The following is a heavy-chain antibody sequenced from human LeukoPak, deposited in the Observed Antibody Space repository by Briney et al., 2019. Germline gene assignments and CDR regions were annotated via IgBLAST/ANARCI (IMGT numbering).Heavy chain of an antibody. CDR2: IYTSGST. Sequence: SETLSLTCTGSGGSISSYYWSWIRQPAGKGLEGIGRIYTSGSTNYNPSLKSRVTISVDTSKTQFSLKLSSVTAADTAVYYCARGYDSSGYYYFDYWGQGTLVTVSS. CDR1: GGSISSYY. CDR3: ARGYDSSGYYYFDY. V-gene: IGHV4-4*07. J-gene: IGHJ4*02. D-gene: IGHD3-22*01.